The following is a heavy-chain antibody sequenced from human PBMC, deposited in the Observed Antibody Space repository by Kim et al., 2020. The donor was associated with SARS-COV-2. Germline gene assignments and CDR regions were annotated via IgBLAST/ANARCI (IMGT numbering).Heavy chain of an antibody. CDR1: GGSFSGYY. CDR3: ARARPGGGWLFDY. J-gene: IGHJ4*02. D-gene: IGHD6-19*01. V-gene: IGHV4-34*01. CDR2: INHSGST. Sequence: SETLSLTCAVYGGSFSGYYWSWIRQPPGKGLEWIGEINHSGSTNYNPSLKSRVTISVDTSKNQFSLKLSSVTAADTAVYYCARARPGGGWLFDYWGQGT.